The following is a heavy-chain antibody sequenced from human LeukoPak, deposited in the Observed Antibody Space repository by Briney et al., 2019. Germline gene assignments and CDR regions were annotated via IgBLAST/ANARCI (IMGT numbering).Heavy chain of an antibody. CDR1: GGTFSSYA. V-gene: IGHV1-69*04. D-gene: IGHD1-26*01. Sequence: SVKVSCKASGGTFSSYAISWVRQAPGQGLEWMGRIIPILGIANYAQKFQGRVTITADKSTSTAYMELSSLRSEDTAVYYCARDPVGAIDYGMDVWGQGTTVTVSS. CDR3: ARDPVGAIDYGMDV. CDR2: IIPILGIA. J-gene: IGHJ6*02.